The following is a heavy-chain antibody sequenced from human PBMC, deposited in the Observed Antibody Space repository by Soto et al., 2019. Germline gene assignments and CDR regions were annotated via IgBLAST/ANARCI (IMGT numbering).Heavy chain of an antibody. CDR2: ISGSGGST. D-gene: IGHD6-19*01. V-gene: IGHV3-23*01. CDR3: AKDRDIWWLVLSNYGMDV. CDR1: GFTFSSYA. Sequence: GGSLRLSCAASGFTFSSYAMSWVRQAPGKGLEWVSAISGSGGSTYYADSVKGRFTISRDNSKNTLYLQMNSLRAEDTAVYYCAKDRDIWWLVLSNYGMDVWGQGTTVTVSS. J-gene: IGHJ6*02.